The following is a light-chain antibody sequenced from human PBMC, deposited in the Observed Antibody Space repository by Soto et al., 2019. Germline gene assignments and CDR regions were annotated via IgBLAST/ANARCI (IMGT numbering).Light chain of an antibody. J-gene: IGKJ5*01. CDR3: QQRSNWPIT. V-gene: IGKV3-11*01. Sequence: EIVLTQSPATLSLYPGERATLSCRASQSVSSYLAWYQQKPGQAPRLLIYDASNRATGIPARFSGSGSGTDFTLTISSLEPEDFAVYYCQQRSNWPITFGQGTLLEIK. CDR1: QSVSSY. CDR2: DAS.